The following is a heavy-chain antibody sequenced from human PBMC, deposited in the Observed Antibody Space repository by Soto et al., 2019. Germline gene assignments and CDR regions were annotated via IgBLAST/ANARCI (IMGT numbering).Heavy chain of an antibody. Sequence: QVQLQESGPGLVKPSETLSLTCTVSDGSISSYYWSWIRQPPGKGLEWIGYIYYSGSTNYNPSLKSRVTISVDTSKNQFALKLSSVTAADTAVYYCARAYRLEPPDYWGQGTLVTVSS. CDR3: ARAYRLEPPDY. J-gene: IGHJ4*02. CDR2: IYYSGST. V-gene: IGHV4-59*01. CDR1: DGSISSYY. D-gene: IGHD1-1*01.